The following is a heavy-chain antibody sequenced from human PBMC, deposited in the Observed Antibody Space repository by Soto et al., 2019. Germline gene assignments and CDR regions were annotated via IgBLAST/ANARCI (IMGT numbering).Heavy chain of an antibody. J-gene: IGHJ4*01. V-gene: IGHV4-4*07. Sequence: SETLSLTCSVSGGSISTYYCNWIRQPAGKGLEWIGRIDASGNTNYSPSLKSRATLSADRSKNQFTLKLNSVTAADTAVYYCARGGQDFWSGPFDYWGQGAPVTVS. CDR3: ARGGQDFWSGPFDY. CDR2: IDASGNT. CDR1: GGSISTYY. D-gene: IGHD3-3*01.